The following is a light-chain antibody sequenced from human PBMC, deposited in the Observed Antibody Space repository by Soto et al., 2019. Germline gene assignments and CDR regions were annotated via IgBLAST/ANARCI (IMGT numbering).Light chain of an antibody. CDR2: GAS. CDR3: QQFGSFPYT. CDR1: QSVSSSY. V-gene: IGKV3-20*01. J-gene: IGKJ2*01. Sequence: EIVLTQSPGTLSLSPGERATLSCRASQSVSSSYLAWYQQTPGQAPRLLIYGASRRATGIPDRFSGSGSGTDFTLTISRLEPEDFAVYFCQQFGSFPYTFGQGTKLEIK.